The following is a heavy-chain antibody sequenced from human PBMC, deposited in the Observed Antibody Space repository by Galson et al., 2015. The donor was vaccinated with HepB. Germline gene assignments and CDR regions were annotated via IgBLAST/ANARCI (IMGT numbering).Heavy chain of an antibody. J-gene: IGHJ4*02. V-gene: IGHV3-48*02. CDR2: INIKSSTI. Sequence: SLRLSCAASGFTFTSYSMNWFRQALGRGLEWVSYINIKSSTIYYADSVKGRFTISRDNARNSLYLQMSSLRDEDTAVYYCARDLETKGGRTDYWGQGTLVTVSS. CDR3: ARDLETKGGRTDY. D-gene: IGHD1-1*01. CDR1: GFTFTSYS.